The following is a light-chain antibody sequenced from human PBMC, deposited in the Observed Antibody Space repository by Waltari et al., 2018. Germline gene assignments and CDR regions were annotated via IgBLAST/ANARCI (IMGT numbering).Light chain of an antibody. CDR1: QSLLHSNGCNY. CDR2: LGS. Sequence: DIVMTQSPLSLPVTPGEPASISCRSSQSLLHSNGCNYLDWYLQKPGQSPKLLIYLGSNRASGIPDRFSGSGSGTDFTLKISRVEAEDVGVYYCMQALQTLWTFGQGTKVEIK. J-gene: IGKJ1*01. V-gene: IGKV2-28*01. CDR3: MQALQTLWT.